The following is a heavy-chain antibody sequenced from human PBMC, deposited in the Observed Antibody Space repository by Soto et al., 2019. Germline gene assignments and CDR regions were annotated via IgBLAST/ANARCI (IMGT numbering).Heavy chain of an antibody. D-gene: IGHD6-6*01. J-gene: IGHJ6*02. CDR3: ARATLSIAARPDAYYYYYYGMDV. CDR1: GFTVSSNY. V-gene: IGHV3-53*01. CDR2: IYSGGST. Sequence: PGGSLRLSCAASGFTVSSNYMSWVRQAPGKGLEWVSVIYSGGSTYYADSVKGRFTISRDNSKNTLYLQMNSLRAEDTAVYYCARATLSIAARPDAYYYYYYGMDVWGQGTTVTVSS.